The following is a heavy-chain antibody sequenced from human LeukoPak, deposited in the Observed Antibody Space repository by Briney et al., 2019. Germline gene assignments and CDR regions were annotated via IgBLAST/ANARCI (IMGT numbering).Heavy chain of an antibody. CDR3: ARYACGGDCSSYYPRSYMDV. V-gene: IGHV3-23*01. CDR2: ISGSGDNT. J-gene: IGHJ6*03. D-gene: IGHD2-21*02. Sequence: GGSLRLSCAASGYTFSTFAMTWVRHAPGRGLEWGLDISGSGDNTYYADSVRDRFTISRDNSKNTLFLQKNTLRDEDTAMFYCARYACGGDCSSYYPRSYMDVWVKGSTVTVCS. CDR1: GYTFSTFA.